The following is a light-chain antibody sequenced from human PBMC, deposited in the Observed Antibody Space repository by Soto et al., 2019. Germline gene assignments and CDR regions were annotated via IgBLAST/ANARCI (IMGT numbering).Light chain of an antibody. V-gene: IGKV1-17*01. CDR2: AAS. Sequence: DIQMTQSPSSLSASVGDRVTITCRASQGIGNDLGWHQQKPGKAPKRLIYAASTLQSGVPSRFSGSGSGTDFTLTISSLEPEDFAVYYCQQRKHWPPLTFGGGTKVEIK. CDR1: QGIGND. J-gene: IGKJ4*01. CDR3: QQRKHWPPLT.